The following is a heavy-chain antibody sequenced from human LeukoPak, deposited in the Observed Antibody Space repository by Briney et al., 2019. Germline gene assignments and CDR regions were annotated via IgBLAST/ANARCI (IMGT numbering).Heavy chain of an antibody. CDR1: GFTFSSYG. V-gene: IGHV3-30*03. Sequence: GGSLRLSCAASGFTFSSYGMHWVRQAPGKGLEWVAVISYDGSNKYYADSVKGRFTISRDNSKNTLYLQMNSLRAEDTAVYYCARDGGYCSSTSCYYDGMDVWGQGTTVTVSS. J-gene: IGHJ6*02. CDR3: ARDGGYCSSTSCYYDGMDV. CDR2: ISYDGSNK. D-gene: IGHD2-2*01.